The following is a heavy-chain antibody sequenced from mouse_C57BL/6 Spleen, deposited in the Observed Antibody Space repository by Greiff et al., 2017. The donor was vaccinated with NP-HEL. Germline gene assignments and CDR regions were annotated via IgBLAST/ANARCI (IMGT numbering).Heavy chain of an antibody. V-gene: IGHV7-3*01. J-gene: IGHJ1*03. CDR3: ARYYYYGSSPAWYFDV. D-gene: IGHD1-1*01. Sequence: EVMLVESGGGLVQPGGSLSLSCAASGFTFTDYYMSWVRQPPGKALEWLGFIRNKANGYTTEYSASVKGRFTISRDNSQSILYLQMNALRAEDSATYYCARYYYYGSSPAWYFDVWGTGTTVTVSS. CDR1: GFTFTDYY. CDR2: IRNKANGYTT.